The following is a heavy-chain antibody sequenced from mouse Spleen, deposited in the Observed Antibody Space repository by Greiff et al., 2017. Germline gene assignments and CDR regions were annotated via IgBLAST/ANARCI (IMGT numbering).Heavy chain of an antibody. Sequence: VQGVESGAELVRPGASVTLSCKASGYTFTDYEMHWVKQTPVHGLEWIGAIDPETGGTAYNQKFKGKAILTADKSSSTAYMELRSLTSEDSAVYYCTTGLTWFAYWGQGTLVTVSA. J-gene: IGHJ3*01. CDR1: GYTFTDYE. V-gene: IGHV1-15*01. CDR3: TTGLTWFAY. CDR2: IDPETGGT. D-gene: IGHD3-1*01.